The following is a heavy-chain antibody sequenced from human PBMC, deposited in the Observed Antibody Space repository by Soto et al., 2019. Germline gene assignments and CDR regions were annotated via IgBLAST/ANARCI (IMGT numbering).Heavy chain of an antibody. J-gene: IGHJ4*02. Sequence: QVQLQESGPGLVKPSQTLSLTCTVSGGSISSGGYYWSWIRQHPGKGLEWIGYIYYSGSTYYNPSLKSRVTISVDTSKNQCSLKLRSVTAADTAVYYCARGNRDYGDYVTDYWGQGTLVTVSS. V-gene: IGHV4-31*03. CDR1: GGSISSGGYY. CDR3: ARGNRDYGDYVTDY. D-gene: IGHD4-17*01. CDR2: IYYSGST.